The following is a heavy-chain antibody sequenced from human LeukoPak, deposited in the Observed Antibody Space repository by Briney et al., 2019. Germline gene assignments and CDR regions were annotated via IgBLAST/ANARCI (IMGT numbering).Heavy chain of an antibody. Sequence: GGSLRLSCAASGSTFSSYWMSWVRQAPGKGLEWVANIKQDGSEKYYVDSVKGRFTISRDNAKNSLYLQMNSLRAEDTAVYYCASTAIRSSSWPYYFDYWGQGTLVTVSS. CDR1: GSTFSSYW. D-gene: IGHD6-13*01. J-gene: IGHJ4*02. CDR3: ASTAIRSSSWPYYFDY. CDR2: IKQDGSEK. V-gene: IGHV3-7*01.